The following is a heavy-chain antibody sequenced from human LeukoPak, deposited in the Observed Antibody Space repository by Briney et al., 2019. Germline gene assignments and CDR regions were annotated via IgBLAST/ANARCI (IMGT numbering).Heavy chain of an antibody. Sequence: GESLRLSCVASGLSISGQWMNWVRQAPGQGLEWVANIKHDGREEYYVDSVKGRFTVSRDDGRNSVSLQMNSVRAEDTAVYYCGYTNNFYHWGQGTLVVVSS. J-gene: IGHJ4*02. CDR1: GLSISGQW. V-gene: IGHV3-7*01. D-gene: IGHD3-16*02. CDR2: IKHDGREE. CDR3: GYTNNFYH.